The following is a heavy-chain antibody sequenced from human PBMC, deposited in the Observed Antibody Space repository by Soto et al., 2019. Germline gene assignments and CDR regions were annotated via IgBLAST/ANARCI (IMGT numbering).Heavy chain of an antibody. D-gene: IGHD5-12*01. CDR3: ARAYSGYDGYYYYYYGMDV. CDR2: IYYSGST. Sequence: ASETLSLTCTVSGGSISSYYWSWIRQPPGKGLEWIGYIYYSGSTNYNPSLKSRVTISVDTSKNQFSLKLSSVTAADTAVYYCARAYSGYDGYYYYYYGMDVWGQGTTVTVSS. CDR1: GGSISSYY. J-gene: IGHJ6*02. V-gene: IGHV4-59*01.